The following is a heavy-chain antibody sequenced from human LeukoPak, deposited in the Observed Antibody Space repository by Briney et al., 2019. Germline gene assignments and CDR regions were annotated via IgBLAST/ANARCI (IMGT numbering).Heavy chain of an antibody. CDR2: ISGSGSGT. D-gene: IGHD6-13*01. Sequence: GGSLRLSCAASRFTFSSYAMSWVRQAPGKGLEWVSGISGSGSGTYYPDSVKGRFTISRDNSKNTLYLQMNSLRAEDTAVYYCAKGGIAAAGTSFYFDYWGQGTLVTVSS. V-gene: IGHV3-23*01. J-gene: IGHJ4*02. CDR1: RFTFSSYA. CDR3: AKGGIAAAGTSFYFDY.